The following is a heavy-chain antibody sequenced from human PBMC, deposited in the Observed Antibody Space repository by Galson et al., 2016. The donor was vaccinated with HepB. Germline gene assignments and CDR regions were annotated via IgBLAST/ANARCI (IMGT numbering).Heavy chain of an antibody. V-gene: IGHV4-39*01. CDR3: ARQPVDYDILTGYYNVDGIDY. CDR1: GSFSSSSYY. J-gene: IGHJ4*02. D-gene: IGHD3-9*01. Sequence: SETLSLTCTGGSFSSSSYYWGWIRQPPGKGLEWIGSIYYSGSTYYNPSLKSRVTISVDTSKNQFSLKLSSVTAADTAVYYCARQPVDYDILTGYYNVDGIDYWGQGTLVTVSS. CDR2: IYYSGST.